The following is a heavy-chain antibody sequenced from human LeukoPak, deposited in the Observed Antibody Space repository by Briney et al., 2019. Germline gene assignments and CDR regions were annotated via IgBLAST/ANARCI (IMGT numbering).Heavy chain of an antibody. D-gene: IGHD5-18*01. Sequence: SETLSLTCAVYGGSFSGYYWSWIRQPPGKGLEWIGEINHSGSTNYNPSLKSRGTISVDTSKNQFSLKLSSVTAADTAVYYCARHYRGYSYGYYYYYYMDVWGKGTTVTISS. J-gene: IGHJ6*03. V-gene: IGHV4-34*01. CDR3: ARHYRGYSYGYYYYYYMDV. CDR2: INHSGST. CDR1: GGSFSGYY.